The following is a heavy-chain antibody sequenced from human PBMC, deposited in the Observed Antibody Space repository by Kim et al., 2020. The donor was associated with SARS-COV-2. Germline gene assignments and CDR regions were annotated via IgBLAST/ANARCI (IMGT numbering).Heavy chain of an antibody. D-gene: IGHD6-13*01. CDR3: ARRGCIAAAGRGDYYYGMDV. CDR1: GGSFSGYY. J-gene: IGHJ6*02. V-gene: IGHV4-34*01. CDR2: INHSGST. Sequence: SETLSLTCAVYGGSFSGYYWSWIRQPPGKGLEWIGEINHSGSTNYNPSLKSRVTISVDTSKNQFSLKLSSVTAADTAVYYCARRGCIAAAGRGDYYYGMDVWGQGTTVTVSS.